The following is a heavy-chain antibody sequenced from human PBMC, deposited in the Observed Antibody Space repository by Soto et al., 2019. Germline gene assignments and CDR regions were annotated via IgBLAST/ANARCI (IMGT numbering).Heavy chain of an antibody. CDR1: GFIFKDFA. J-gene: IGHJ5*02. V-gene: IGHV3-23*01. Sequence: EVQLFESGGGLVEPGESLRLSCAASGFIFKDFAMSWVRQAPGKGLEWVSTITTSDDITYSADSVRGRFTISRDNAANTVFLQMSSLRGDDTATYYCTKGDSSGYFDPSAGYSTPDHWGQGTLVTVCS. CDR2: ITTSDDIT. CDR3: TKGDSSGYFDPSAGYSTPDH. D-gene: IGHD2-15*01.